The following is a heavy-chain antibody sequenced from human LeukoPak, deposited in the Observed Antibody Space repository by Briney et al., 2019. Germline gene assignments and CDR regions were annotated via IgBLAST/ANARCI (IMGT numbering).Heavy chain of an antibody. V-gene: IGHV1-46*01. J-gene: IGHJ6*02. D-gene: IGHD6-19*01. CDR3: ARDVPYSSGWSYYYYYGMDV. Sequence: ASVKVSCKASGYTFTSYYMHWERQAPGQGLEWMGIINPSGGSTSYAQKFQGRVTMTRDTSTSTVYMELSSLRSEDTAVYYCARDVPYSSGWSYYYYYGMDVWGQGTTVTVSS. CDR1: GYTFTSYY. CDR2: INPSGGST.